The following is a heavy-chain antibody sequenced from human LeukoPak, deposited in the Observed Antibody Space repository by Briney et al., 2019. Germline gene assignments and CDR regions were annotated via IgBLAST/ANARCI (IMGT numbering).Heavy chain of an antibody. CDR2: ISSNSHYI. Sequence: GGSLRLSCAASGFTFSTYSMNWVRQAPGKGLEWVSSISSNSHYIYYADSMRGRFTISRDSAKNSLFLQMNSLRAEDTAIYYCVRDSSDFDYWGQGTLVTVSS. J-gene: IGHJ4*02. D-gene: IGHD3-22*01. CDR1: GFTFSTYS. CDR3: VRDSSDFDY. V-gene: IGHV3-21*01.